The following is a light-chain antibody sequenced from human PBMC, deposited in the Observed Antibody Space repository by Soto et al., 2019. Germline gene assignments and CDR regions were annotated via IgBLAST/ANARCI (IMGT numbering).Light chain of an antibody. J-gene: IGLJ1*01. Sequence: QTVVTQPRSVSGSPGQSVTISCTGTSSDVGGYYSVSWYQQHPGKAPKLMIYDVTKRPSGVPDRVSGSKSGNTASLTISGLQAEDEADYYCCSFADTYTFVFGPGTKVTVL. V-gene: IGLV2-11*01. CDR3: CSFADTYTFV. CDR2: DVT. CDR1: SSDVGGYYS.